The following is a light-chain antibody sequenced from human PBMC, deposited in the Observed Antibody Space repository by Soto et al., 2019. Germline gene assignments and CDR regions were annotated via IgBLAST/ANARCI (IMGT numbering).Light chain of an antibody. CDR1: HSISSSY. V-gene: IGKV3-20*01. CDR2: GAS. Sequence: ILLTQSPGTLSLSPGERATLSCRASHSISSSYLAWYQQKPGQAPRLLIYGASHRATGIPDRFSGSGSGTDFTLTISRLEPEDFAVYYCQQYAGSPETFGQGTKV. J-gene: IGKJ1*01. CDR3: QQYAGSPET.